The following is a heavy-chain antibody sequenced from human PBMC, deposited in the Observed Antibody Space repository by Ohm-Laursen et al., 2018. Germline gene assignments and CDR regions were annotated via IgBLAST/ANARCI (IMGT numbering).Heavy chain of an antibody. J-gene: IGHJ6*02. D-gene: IGHD1-20*01. CDR1: GFTFSSDT. Sequence: SLRLSCAAPGFTFSSDTMSWVRQAPGKGLEWVAVIWYDGSNKYYADSVKGRFSISRDNSKNTLYLQMNSLRAEDTAVYYCARDRITGTTGDYYGMDVWGQGTTVTVSS. CDR3: ARDRITGTTGDYYGMDV. CDR2: IWYDGSNK. V-gene: IGHV3-33*08.